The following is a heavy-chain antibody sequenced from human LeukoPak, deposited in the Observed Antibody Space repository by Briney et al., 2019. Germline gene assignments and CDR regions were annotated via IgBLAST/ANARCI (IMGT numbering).Heavy chain of an antibody. Sequence: ASVKVSCKATSRISWVRQAPGQGLEWMGWIGTYGGDTYYAQKFQGRINVTTDTSTSTVYMELRNLRSDDTAVYYCARDLWNFYDDSGYNRDFDSWGQGTLVTVSS. J-gene: IGHJ5*01. V-gene: IGHV1-18*01. CDR1: TSR. D-gene: IGHD3-22*01. CDR3: ARDLWNFYDDSGYNRDFDS. CDR2: IGTYGGDT.